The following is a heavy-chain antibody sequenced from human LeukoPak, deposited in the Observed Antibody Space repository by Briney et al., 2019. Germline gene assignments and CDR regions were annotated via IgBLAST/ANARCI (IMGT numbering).Heavy chain of an antibody. CDR2: ISGGGGST. CDR1: GFTFTSYA. CDR3: AKGGKWDVTPFDY. V-gene: IGHV3-23*01. J-gene: IGHJ4*02. D-gene: IGHD1-26*01. Sequence: GGSLRLSCAASGFTFTSYAMSWVRQAPGKGLEWVSTISGGGGSTYYADSVKGRFTISRDNSKNTLYLQVNSLRAEDTAVYYCAKGGKWDVTPFDYWGQGTLVTVSS.